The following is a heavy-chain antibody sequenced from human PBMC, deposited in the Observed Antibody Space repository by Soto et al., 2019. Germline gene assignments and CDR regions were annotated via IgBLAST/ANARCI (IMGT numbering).Heavy chain of an antibody. J-gene: IGHJ5*02. Sequence: SVKVSCKASGGTFSSYAISWVRQAPGQGLEWMGGIIPIFGTANYAQKFQGRVTITADESTSTAYMELSSLRSEDTAVYYCARVAYYDFWSGYYDNWFDPWGQGTLVTVSS. CDR3: ARVAYYDFWSGYYDNWFDP. D-gene: IGHD3-3*01. CDR1: GGTFSSYA. CDR2: IIPIFGTA. V-gene: IGHV1-69*13.